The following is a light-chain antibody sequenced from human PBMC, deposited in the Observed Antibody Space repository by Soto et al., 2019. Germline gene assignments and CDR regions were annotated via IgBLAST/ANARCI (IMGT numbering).Light chain of an antibody. V-gene: IGLV2-23*02. CDR2: EVT. J-gene: IGLJ3*02. CDR3: FSYAGDSTWV. Sequence: QSALTQPASVSGSPGESITISCTGTRSDVGSYNSIAWYQQHPGKAPRVMIFEVTKRPSGISNRFSGSKSGSTASLTIFGLQAEDEADYFCFSYAGDSTWVFGGGTKLTVL. CDR1: RSDVGSYNS.